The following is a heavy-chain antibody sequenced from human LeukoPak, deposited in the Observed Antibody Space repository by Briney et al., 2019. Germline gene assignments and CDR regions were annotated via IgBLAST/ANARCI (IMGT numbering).Heavy chain of an antibody. CDR1: GGSFSDYY. Sequence: KPSETLSYTCAVYGGSFSDYYWSWIRQPPGKGLEWIGEINHSGSTNYNPSLKSRVTISVDTSKNQFSLKLSSVTAADTAVYYCARGPHIQAPAGSFWNYWGQGTLVIVSS. J-gene: IGHJ4*02. V-gene: IGHV4-34*01. CDR3: ARGPHIQAPAGSFWNY. CDR2: INHSGST. D-gene: IGHD6-13*01.